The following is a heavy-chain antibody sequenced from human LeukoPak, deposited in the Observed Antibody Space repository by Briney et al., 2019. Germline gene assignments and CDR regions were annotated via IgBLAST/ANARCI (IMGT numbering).Heavy chain of an antibody. V-gene: IGHV3-72*01. CDR3: ARLNRIGGTYFFDY. CDR1: GFTFSDHY. D-gene: IGHD1-26*01. Sequence: GGSLRLSCAASGFTFSDHYMDWVRQAPGKGLEWVGRTRNKANSYSTAYAASVRDRFTISRDVSENSLYLQMSGLKTEDTAVYYCARLNRIGGTYFFDYWGQGTLVTVSS. CDR2: TRNKANSYST. J-gene: IGHJ4*02.